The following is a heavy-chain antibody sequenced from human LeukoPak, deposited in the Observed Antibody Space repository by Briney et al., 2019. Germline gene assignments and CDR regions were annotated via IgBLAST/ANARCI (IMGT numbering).Heavy chain of an antibody. Sequence: ASVKVSCKASGYTFTSYGISWVRQAPGQGLEWMGWISAHNGNTNYAQKLQGRVTMTTDTSTSTAYMELRSLRSDDTAVYYCARDHTGYSSSWYPDYWGQGTLVTVSS. CDR2: ISAHNGNT. CDR3: ARDHTGYSSSWYPDY. V-gene: IGHV1-18*04. D-gene: IGHD6-13*01. J-gene: IGHJ4*02. CDR1: GYTFTSYG.